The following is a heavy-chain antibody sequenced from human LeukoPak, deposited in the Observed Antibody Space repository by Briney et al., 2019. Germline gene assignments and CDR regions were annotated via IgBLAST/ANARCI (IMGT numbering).Heavy chain of an antibody. Sequence: SAGSLRLSCAASGFTFSSYGMHWVRQAPGKGLEWVAFIRYDGSNKYYADSVKGRFTISRDNSKNTLYLQMNSLRAEDTAVYYCAKDPDSDMDVWGKGTTVTISS. V-gene: IGHV3-30*02. CDR1: GFTFSSYG. J-gene: IGHJ6*03. D-gene: IGHD2-21*01. CDR3: AKDPDSDMDV. CDR2: IRYDGSNK.